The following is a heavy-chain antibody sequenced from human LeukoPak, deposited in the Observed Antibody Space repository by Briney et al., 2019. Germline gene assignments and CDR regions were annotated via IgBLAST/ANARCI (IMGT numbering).Heavy chain of an antibody. CDR3: ARDCSSTTCYWVFDY. CDR2: IKQDGSEE. Sequence: GGSLRLSCAASGFTFSSYWMSWVRQAPGKGLEWVANIKQDGSEEYYVDSVKGRFTISRDNAKNSLYLQMNGLRAEDTAVYYCARDCSSTTCYWVFDYWGQGTLVTVSS. J-gene: IGHJ4*02. D-gene: IGHD2-2*01. CDR1: GFTFSSYW. V-gene: IGHV3-7*01.